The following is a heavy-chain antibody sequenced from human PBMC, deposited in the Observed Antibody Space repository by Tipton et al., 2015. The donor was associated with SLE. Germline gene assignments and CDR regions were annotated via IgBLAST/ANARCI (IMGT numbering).Heavy chain of an antibody. CDR1: GFTFGSYA. D-gene: IGHD1-26*01. V-gene: IGHV3-48*01. Sequence: SLRLSCAASGFTFGSYAMNWVRQAPGKGLEWISYISTSSSTILYADSVKGRFTISRDNSKNTLYLQMNSLRAEDTAVYYCAKDPLSGSYYFDYWGQGTLVSVSS. J-gene: IGHJ4*02. CDR3: AKDPLSGSYYFDY. CDR2: ISTSSSTI.